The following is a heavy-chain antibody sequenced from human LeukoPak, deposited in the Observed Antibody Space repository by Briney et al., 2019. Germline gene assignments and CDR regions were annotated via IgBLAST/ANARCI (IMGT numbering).Heavy chain of an antibody. CDR3: ARGIRYFDWLPPRGRAFDI. Sequence: ASVKVSCKASGYTFTSHYMHWVRQAPGQGLEWMGIINPSGGSTSYAQKFQGRVTMTRNTSISTAYMELSSLRSEDTAVYYCARGIRYFDWLPPRGRAFDIWGQGTMVTVSS. V-gene: IGHV1-46*01. J-gene: IGHJ3*02. D-gene: IGHD3-9*01. CDR2: INPSGGST. CDR1: GYTFTSHY.